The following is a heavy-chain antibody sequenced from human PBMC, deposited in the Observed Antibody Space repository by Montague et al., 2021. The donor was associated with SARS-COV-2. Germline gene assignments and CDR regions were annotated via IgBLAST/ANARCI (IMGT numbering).Heavy chain of an antibody. CDR1: GFAFSSYI. V-gene: IGHV3-21*06. CDR2: ISTLDSYI. CDR3: ARGGYYGSGSLLDS. J-gene: IGHJ4*02. D-gene: IGHD3-10*01. Sequence: SLRLSCAASGFAFSSYIMNWVRQAPGKGLEWVSSISTLDSYIYYADSVQGRFTISRDDAKNSLFLQLNSLRDEDTAVYYCARGGYYGSGSLLDSWGQGTLVTVSS.